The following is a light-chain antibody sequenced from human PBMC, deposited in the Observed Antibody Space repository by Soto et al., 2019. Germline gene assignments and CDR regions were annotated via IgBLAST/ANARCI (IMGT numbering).Light chain of an antibody. Sequence: DIQMTQSPSTLSASVGDRVTITCRASQSISSWLAWYQQKPGKAPKLLIYKASSLESGVPSRFSGSGSGTEFTLTISSLQPDDVATYYCQQYCSYWTFGQGTKVDIK. CDR3: QQYCSYWT. V-gene: IGKV1-5*03. CDR1: QSISSW. J-gene: IGKJ1*01. CDR2: KAS.